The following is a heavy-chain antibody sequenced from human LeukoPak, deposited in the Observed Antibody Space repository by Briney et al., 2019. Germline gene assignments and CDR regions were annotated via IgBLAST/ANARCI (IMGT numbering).Heavy chain of an antibody. V-gene: IGHV3-66*01. D-gene: IGHD2-15*01. CDR1: GVTGRSNY. CDR2: IFSGGST. J-gene: IGHJ4*02. CDR3: AYSCSGDSCSFFDY. Sequence: PGGSLRLSCAASGVTGRSNYLSWVRQAPGKGLEWVSVIFSGGSTYYADSVKGRFTISRDNSKSTLYLEMNSLRVEDSAIYYCAYSCSGDSCSFFDYWDQGTPVTVSS.